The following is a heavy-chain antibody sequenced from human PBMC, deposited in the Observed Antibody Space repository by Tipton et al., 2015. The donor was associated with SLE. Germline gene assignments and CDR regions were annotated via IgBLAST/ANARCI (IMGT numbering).Heavy chain of an antibody. CDR3: ARHISGGYDAFDV. CDR2: VFYTGRT. V-gene: IGHV4-59*08. CDR1: GASFTGDY. Sequence: TLSLTCTVSGASFTGDYWSWIRQPPGKGLEWIGYVFYTGRTSYKSSLKSRVNISIDMSSNQFSLKLSAVTAADTAVYYCARHISGGYDAFDVWGHGTLVTVSS. J-gene: IGHJ3*01. D-gene: IGHD3-10*01.